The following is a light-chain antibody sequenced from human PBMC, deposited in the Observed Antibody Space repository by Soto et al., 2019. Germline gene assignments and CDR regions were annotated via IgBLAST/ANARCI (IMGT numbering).Light chain of an antibody. CDR1: QSVSSY. Sequence: EIVMTQSPATLSVSPGERATLSCRASQSVSSYLAWYQQKPGQAPRLLIYDASTRATGIPVRFSGSGSGTEFTLTISSLQSEDFGVYYCQQYHSWPPRTFGQGTKVDIK. V-gene: IGKV3-15*01. J-gene: IGKJ1*01. CDR3: QQYHSWPPRT. CDR2: DAS.